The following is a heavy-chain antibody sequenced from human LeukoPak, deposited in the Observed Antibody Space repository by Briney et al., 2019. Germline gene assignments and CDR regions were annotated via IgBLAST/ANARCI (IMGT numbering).Heavy chain of an antibody. D-gene: IGHD7-27*01. CDR2: IYYSGST. CDR3: ARVPQLGMLDY. V-gene: IGHV4-59*01. Sequence: PSETLSLTCTVSGGSISTYYWSWIRQPPGKGLEWIGYIYYSGSTNYNPSLKSRVTMSVDTSKNQFSLKLSSVTAADTAVYYCARVPQLGMLDYWGKGTLVTVSS. J-gene: IGHJ4*02. CDR1: GGSISTYY.